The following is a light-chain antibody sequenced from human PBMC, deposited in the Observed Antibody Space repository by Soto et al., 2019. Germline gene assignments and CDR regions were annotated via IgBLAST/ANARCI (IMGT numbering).Light chain of an antibody. J-gene: IGLJ1*01. V-gene: IGLV2-8*01. CDR1: SSDIGAYNY. CDR3: SSYAGSSNV. CDR2: EVN. Sequence: SALTQPASVSGSPGQSITISCTGSSSDIGAYNYVSWFQQYPGKAPKLMIYEVNKRPSGVPDRFSGSKSGNTASLTVSGLQAEDEADYYCSSYAGSSNVFGTGTKVTVL.